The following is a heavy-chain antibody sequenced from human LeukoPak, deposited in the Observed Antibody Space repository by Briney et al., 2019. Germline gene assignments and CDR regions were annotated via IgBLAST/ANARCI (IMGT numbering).Heavy chain of an antibody. J-gene: IGHJ5*02. CDR1: GFTFSSYW. CDR2: INTDGSSR. CDR3: ARDRGYCSGGSCYLNWFDP. D-gene: IGHD2-15*01. Sequence: GGSLRLSCAASGFTFSSYWMHWVRQAPGKGLVLVSHINTDGSSRSHADSVKGRFTISRDNAKNTLYLQMNSLRAEDTAVYYCARDRGYCSGGSCYLNWFDPWGQGTLVTVSS. V-gene: IGHV3-74*01.